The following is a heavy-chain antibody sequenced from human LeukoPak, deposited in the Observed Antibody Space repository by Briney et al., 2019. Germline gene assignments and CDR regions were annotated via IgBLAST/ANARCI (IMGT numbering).Heavy chain of an antibody. D-gene: IGHD6-13*01. J-gene: IGHJ4*02. CDR3: ARASAAAHDY. V-gene: IGHV3-74*01. CDR1: GFTFSNYW. CDR2: INSDGSST. Sequence: PGGSLRLSCAASGFTFSNYWMHWVRQAPGKGLVWVSRINSDGSSTRYADSVKGRFTIPRDNAKNTLYLQMNSLRAEDTAVYYCARASAAAHDYWGQGTLVTVSS.